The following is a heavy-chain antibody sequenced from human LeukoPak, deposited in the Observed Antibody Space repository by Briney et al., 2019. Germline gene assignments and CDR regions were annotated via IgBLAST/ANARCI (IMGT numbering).Heavy chain of an antibody. D-gene: IGHD3-3*01. CDR2: ISAYNGNT. Sequence: ASVKVSCKASGYTFTSYGISWVRQAPGQGLEWMGWISAYNGNTNYAQKLQGRVTMTTDTSTSTAYMELRSLRSDDTAVYYCARDLEPYDFWSGYYIGPPFQHWGQGTLVTVSS. J-gene: IGHJ1*01. V-gene: IGHV1-18*01. CDR1: GYTFTSYG. CDR3: ARDLEPYDFWSGYYIGPPFQH.